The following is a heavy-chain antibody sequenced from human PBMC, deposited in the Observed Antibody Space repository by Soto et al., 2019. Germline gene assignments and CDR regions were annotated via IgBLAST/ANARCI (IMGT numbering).Heavy chain of an antibody. CDR3: ARHKLTVVHWYTGSGFDP. D-gene: IGHD2-2*01. V-gene: IGHV3-21*01. CDR2: ISSSSSYI. CDR1: GFTFSSYS. J-gene: IGHJ5*02. Sequence: GGSLRLSCAASGFTFSSYSMNWVRQAPGKGLEWVSSISSSSSYIYYADSVKGRFTISRDNAKNSLYLQMNSLRAEDTAVYYCARHKLTVVHWYTGSGFDPWGQGTLVTVSS.